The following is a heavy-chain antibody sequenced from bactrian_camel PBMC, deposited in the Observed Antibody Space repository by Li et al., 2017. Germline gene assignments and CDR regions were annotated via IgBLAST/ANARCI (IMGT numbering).Heavy chain of an antibody. J-gene: IGHJ7*01. CDR1: HRAYGTWC. CDR2: IDTEGST. V-gene: IGHV3S1*01. D-gene: IGHD1*01. Sequence: VESGGGSVQAGGSLRLSCVWSHRAYGTWCMYWFRQVLGKKREGVAGIDTEGSTNYADSVKGRFIVSKDRAQATLYLQMNNLTSGDTAMYYCATEERSLIGEPCKNAQMTRPMDYWGKGTQVTVS.